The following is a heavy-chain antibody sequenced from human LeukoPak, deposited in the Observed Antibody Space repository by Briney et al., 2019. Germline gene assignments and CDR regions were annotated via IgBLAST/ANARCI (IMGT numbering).Heavy chain of an antibody. J-gene: IGHJ4*02. CDR1: GGSISSFY. CDR2: VYNTGTT. CDR3: ASGTTMVSSDY. V-gene: IGHV4-59*01. Sequence: SETLSLTCTASGGSISSFYWSWIRQPPGKGLEWIGYVYNTGTTNYNPSLKSRVTISADTSKNQLSLKVTSVTAADTAVYYCASGTTMVSSDYWGQGTLVTVAS. D-gene: IGHD5-18*01.